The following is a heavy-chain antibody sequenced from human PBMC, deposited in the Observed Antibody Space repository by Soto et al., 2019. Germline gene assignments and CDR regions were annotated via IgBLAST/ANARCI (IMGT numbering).Heavy chain of an antibody. CDR3: ARQQYTVVTAFDV. CDR1: GGSITPYY. CDR2: VSYSGKT. Sequence: QVQLQESGPGLVKTSDTLSLTRTVSGGSITPYYWSWIRQPPGEGLEWIGYVSYSGKTGYNPSLKSRVSMSIDTSKNEFSLKLTSLTAADAATYYCARQQYTVVTAFDVWGQGTTVAVSS. D-gene: IGHD2-15*01. V-gene: IGHV4-59*07. J-gene: IGHJ3*01.